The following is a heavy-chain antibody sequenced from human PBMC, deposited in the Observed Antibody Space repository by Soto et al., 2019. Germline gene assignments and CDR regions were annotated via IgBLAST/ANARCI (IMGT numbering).Heavy chain of an antibody. CDR3: AKDPIDDY. CDR2: ISYDGSNK. CDR1: GFTFSSYG. J-gene: IGHJ4*02. Sequence: PGGSLRLSCAASGFTFSSYGMHWVRQAPGKGLEWVAVISYDGSNKYYANSVKGRFTISRDNSKNTLYLQMNSLRAEDTAVYYCAKDPIDDYWGQGTLVTVSS. V-gene: IGHV3-30*18. D-gene: IGHD3-22*01.